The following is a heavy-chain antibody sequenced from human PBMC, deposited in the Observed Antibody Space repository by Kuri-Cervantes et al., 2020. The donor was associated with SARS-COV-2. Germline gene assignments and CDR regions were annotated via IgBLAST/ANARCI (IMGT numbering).Heavy chain of an antibody. J-gene: IGHJ6*02. V-gene: IGHV3-74*01. D-gene: IGHD3-10*01. Sequence: GGSLRPPCAASGLTLISSWLHWVRQAPGKGLVWVSRINSDGSSTSYADSVKGRFTISRDNAKNTLYLQMNSLRAEDTAVYYCARVPSITMVRGANSYGMDVWGQGTTVTVSS. CDR1: GLTLISSW. CDR2: INSDGSST. CDR3: ARVPSITMVRGANSYGMDV.